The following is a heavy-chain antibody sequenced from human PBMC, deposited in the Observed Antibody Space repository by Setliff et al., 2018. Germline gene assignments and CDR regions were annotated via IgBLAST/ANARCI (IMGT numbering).Heavy chain of an antibody. J-gene: IGHJ4*02. CDR3: ARVFYYGSGSYLYYFDS. CDR2: IFYSGST. Sequence: SETLSLTCTVSGGSISSHYWNWIRQPPGKGLEWIGYIFYSGSTNYNPSLKGRVTISVDTSKNQFSLKLSSVTAADTAVYYCARVFYYGSGSYLYYFDSWGQGTLVTVSS. D-gene: IGHD3-10*01. V-gene: IGHV4-59*11. CDR1: GGSISSHY.